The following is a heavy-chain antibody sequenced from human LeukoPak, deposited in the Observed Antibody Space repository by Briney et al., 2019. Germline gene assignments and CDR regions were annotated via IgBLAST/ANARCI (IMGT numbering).Heavy chain of an antibody. V-gene: IGHV3-23*01. CDR3: AKGRKTDTAILNY. J-gene: IGHJ4*02. Sequence: GGSLRLSCAASGFTFSTYWMSWVRQAPGKGLEWVSAISGSGGSTYYADSVKGRFTISRDNSKNTLYLQMNSLRAEDTAVYYCAKGRKTDTAILNYWGQGTLVTVSS. D-gene: IGHD5-18*01. CDR1: GFTFSTYW. CDR2: ISGSGGST.